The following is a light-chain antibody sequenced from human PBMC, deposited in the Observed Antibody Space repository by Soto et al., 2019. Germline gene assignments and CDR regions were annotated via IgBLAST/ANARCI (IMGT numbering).Light chain of an antibody. J-gene: IGKJ5*01. CDR3: QQLNSFPIT. Sequence: DIQLTQAPSFLSASSGDIVCITCRASQAISSYLAWYQQKPGRAPKLLIYAASTLQSGVPSRFGGSGSGTEFTLTITSLQPEDFATYYCQQLNSFPITFGQGTRLEIK. V-gene: IGKV1-9*01. CDR1: QAISSY. CDR2: AAS.